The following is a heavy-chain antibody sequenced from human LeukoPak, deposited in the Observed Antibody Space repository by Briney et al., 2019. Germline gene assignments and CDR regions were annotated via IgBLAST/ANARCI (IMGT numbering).Heavy chain of an antibody. D-gene: IGHD6-6*01. CDR1: GFTFSSYS. V-gene: IGHV3-21*01. CDR3: ARGRSSIAARRSQEGYYYYYMDV. Sequence: GGSLRLSCAASGFTFSSYSMNWVRQAPGKGLEWVSCISSSSSYIYYADSVKGRFTTSRDNAKNSLYLQMNSLRAEDTAVYYCARGRSSIAARRSQEGYYYYYMDVWGKGTTVTVSS. J-gene: IGHJ6*03. CDR2: ISSSSSYI.